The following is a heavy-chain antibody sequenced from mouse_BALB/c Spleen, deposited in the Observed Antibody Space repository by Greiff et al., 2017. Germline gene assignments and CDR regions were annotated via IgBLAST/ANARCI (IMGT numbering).Heavy chain of an antibody. CDR1: GFTFSSFG. J-gene: IGHJ2*01. CDR3: ARDSAATGFDY. V-gene: IGHV5-17*02. CDR2: ISSGSSTI. D-gene: IGHD2-12*01. Sequence: EVMLVESGGGLVQPGGSRKLSCAASGFTFSSFGMHWVRQDPAKGLEWVAYISSGSSTIYYADTVKGRFTISRDNPKNTLLLQMTSLRSEDTAMYYCARDSAATGFDYWGQGTTLTVSS.